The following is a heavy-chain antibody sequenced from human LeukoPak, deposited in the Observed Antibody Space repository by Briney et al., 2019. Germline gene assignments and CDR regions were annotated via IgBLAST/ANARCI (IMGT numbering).Heavy chain of an antibody. Sequence: GASVKVSCKASGYTFTGYYMHWVRQAPGQGLEWMGWINPNSGGTNYAQKFQGRVTMTRDTSISTAYMELSRLRSDDTAVYYCARDAPRRIKSYSNYGTYYFDYWGQGTLVTVSS. CDR2: INPNSGGT. D-gene: IGHD4-11*01. CDR3: ARDAPRRIKSYSNYGTYYFDY. V-gene: IGHV1-2*02. CDR1: GYTFTGYY. J-gene: IGHJ4*02.